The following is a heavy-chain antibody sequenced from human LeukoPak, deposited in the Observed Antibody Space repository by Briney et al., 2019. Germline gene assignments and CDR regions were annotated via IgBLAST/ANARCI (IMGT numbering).Heavy chain of an antibody. V-gene: IGHV4-34*01. J-gene: IGHJ3*02. CDR3: ARTLGGYYDSSGYFDAFDI. D-gene: IGHD3-22*01. Sequence: PSETLSLTCAVYGGSFSGYYWSWIRQPPGKGLEWIGEINHSGSTNYNPSLKSRVTISVDTSKNQFSLKLSSVTAADTAVYYCARTLGGYYDSSGYFDAFDIWGQGTMVTVSS. CDR1: GGSFSGYY. CDR2: INHSGST.